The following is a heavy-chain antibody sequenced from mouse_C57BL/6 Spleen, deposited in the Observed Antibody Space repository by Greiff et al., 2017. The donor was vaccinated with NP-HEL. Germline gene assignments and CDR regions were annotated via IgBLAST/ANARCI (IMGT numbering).Heavy chain of an antibody. CDR2: IDPSDSET. Sequence: QVQLKESGAELVRPGSSVKLSCKASGYTFTSYWMHWVKQRPIQGLEWIGNIDPSDSETHYNQKFKDKATLTVDKSSSTAYMQLSSLTSEDSAVYYCAREGYGSWFAYRGQGTLVTVSA. J-gene: IGHJ3*01. V-gene: IGHV1-52*01. CDR1: GYTFTSYW. CDR3: AREGYGSWFAY. D-gene: IGHD2-2*01.